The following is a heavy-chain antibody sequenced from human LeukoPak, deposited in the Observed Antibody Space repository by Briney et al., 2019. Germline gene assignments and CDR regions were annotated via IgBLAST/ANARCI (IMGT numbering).Heavy chain of an antibody. D-gene: IGHD4-17*01. CDR3: VKHFHPAETTGGYFDL. CDR1: GYNFTPYW. CDR2: TFPGGSDT. Sequence: GESLKISCKASGYNFTPYWIGRVRQMPGKGLEWMGITFPGGSDTKYSPPFQGLVTMSADRSTSTAYLQWNSLKASDTAMYYCVKHFHPAETTGGYFDLLGRGTLVTVSS. V-gene: IGHV5-51*01. J-gene: IGHJ2*01.